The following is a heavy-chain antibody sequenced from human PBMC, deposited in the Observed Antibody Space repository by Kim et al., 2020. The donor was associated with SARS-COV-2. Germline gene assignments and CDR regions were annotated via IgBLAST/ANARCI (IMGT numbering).Heavy chain of an antibody. V-gene: IGHV3-33*01. D-gene: IGHD6-6*01. CDR1: GFTFSSYG. J-gene: IGHJ4*02. CDR2: IWYDGSNK. CDR3: ARDEYSSRYGDYYFDY. Sequence: GGSLRLSCAASGFTFSSYGMHWVRQAPGKGLEWVAVIWYDGSNKYYADSVKGRFTISRDNSKNTLYLQMNSLRAEDTAVYYCARDEYSSRYGDYYFDYWGQGTLVTVSS.